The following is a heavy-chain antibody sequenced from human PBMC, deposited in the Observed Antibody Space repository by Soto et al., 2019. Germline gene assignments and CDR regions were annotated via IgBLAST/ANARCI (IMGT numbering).Heavy chain of an antibody. CDR3: AKDGSSWSFNWFAP. D-gene: IGHD6-13*01. V-gene: IGHV3-23*01. CDR2: ISGSGGTT. CDR1: GFTFSSYV. J-gene: IGHJ5*02. Sequence: EVQLLESGGGLAQPGGSLRLSCAASGFTFSSYVMSWVRQAPGKGLEWVSAISGSGGTTYYADSVKGRFTISRDNSKNTLYLQMNSLRADDTALYYCAKDGSSWSFNWFAPWGQGTLVTVSS.